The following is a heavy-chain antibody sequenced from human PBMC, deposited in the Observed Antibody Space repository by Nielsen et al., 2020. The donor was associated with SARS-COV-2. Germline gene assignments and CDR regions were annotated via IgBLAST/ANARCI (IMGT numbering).Heavy chain of an antibody. V-gene: IGHV5-51*01. CDR2: IYPDDSET. CDR3: ARPTGDAHNSFDY. Sequence: GESLKISCRGHGYSFTNHWIGWVRQMPGKGLEWMGIIYPDDSETRDNPSFQGQVTISVDKSISTAYLQWSSLKASDTAMYYCARPTGDAHNSFDYWGQGTLVTVSS. D-gene: IGHD5-24*01. J-gene: IGHJ4*02. CDR1: GYSFTNHW.